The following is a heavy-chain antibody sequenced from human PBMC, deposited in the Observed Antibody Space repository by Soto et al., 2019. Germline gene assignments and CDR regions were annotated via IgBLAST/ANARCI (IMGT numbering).Heavy chain of an antibody. V-gene: IGHV1-8*01. CDR1: GYTFTNSD. D-gene: IGHD2-15*01. CDR3: ARRPHCSGGICYYGLDN. Sequence: GASVKVSCKASGYTFTNSDINWVRQAPGQGLEWMGWMNPDSGHAAYAQKFQGRVTLTTSTSTSTVYMEMRSLGSEDTAVYYCARRPHCSGGICYYGLDNWGQGTLVTVPQ. J-gene: IGHJ4*02. CDR2: MNPDSGHA.